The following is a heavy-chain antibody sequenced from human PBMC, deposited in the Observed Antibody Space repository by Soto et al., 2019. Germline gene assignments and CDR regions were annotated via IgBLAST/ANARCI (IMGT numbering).Heavy chain of an antibody. D-gene: IGHD3-9*01. J-gene: IGHJ4*02. V-gene: IGHV4-39*01. Sequence: SETLSLTCTVSGGSISSSSYYWGWIRQPPGKGLEWIGSIYYSGSTYYNPSLKSRVTISVDTSKNQFSLKLSSVTAADTAVYYCARLLGHYDILTGYYMGFDYWGQGTLVTVSS. CDR3: ARLLGHYDILTGYYMGFDY. CDR1: GGSISSSSYY. CDR2: IYYSGST.